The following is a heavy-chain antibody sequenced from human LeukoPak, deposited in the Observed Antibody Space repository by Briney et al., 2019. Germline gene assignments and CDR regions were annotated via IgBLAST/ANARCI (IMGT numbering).Heavy chain of an antibody. D-gene: IGHD6-6*01. CDR1: GFTFSSYE. J-gene: IGHJ4*02. CDR3: ARDKGTSYLSSFDY. CDR2: ISSSGSTI. Sequence: PGGSLRLSCAASGFTFSSYEMNWVRQAPGKGLEWVSYISSSGSTIYYADSLKGRFTISRDNSKNTLYLQMNSLRAADTAVYYCARDKGTSYLSSFDYWGQGTLVTVSS. V-gene: IGHV3-48*03.